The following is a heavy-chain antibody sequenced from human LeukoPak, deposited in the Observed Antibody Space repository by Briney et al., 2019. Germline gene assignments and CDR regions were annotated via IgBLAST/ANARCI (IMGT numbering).Heavy chain of an antibody. V-gene: IGHV1-8*01. CDR1: GYTFTSYD. Sequence: ASVKVSCKTSGYTFTSYDINWVRQATGQGLEWMGWMNPNSGNTGYAQKFQGRVTMTRNTSISTAYMELSSLRSEDTAVYYCARPVAVAGYYYYYGMDVWGQGTTVTVS. CDR3: ARPVAVAGYYYYYGMDV. D-gene: IGHD6-19*01. CDR2: MNPNSGNT. J-gene: IGHJ6*02.